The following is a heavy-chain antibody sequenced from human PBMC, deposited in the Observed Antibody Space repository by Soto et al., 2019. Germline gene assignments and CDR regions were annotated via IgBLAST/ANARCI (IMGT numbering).Heavy chain of an antibody. CDR1: GYTFASYA. V-gene: IGHV1-18*01. Sequence: QVQLVQSGAEVKKPGASVKVSCKASGYTFASYAISWMRQAPGQGLEWMGWISTYNGNTNYAQKLQGRGTRTTDTSTGTAYMALRSLRSDDTAVHYWARDPPPPDYWGQGTLVTVSS. J-gene: IGHJ4*02. CDR2: ISTYNGNT. CDR3: ARDPPPPDY.